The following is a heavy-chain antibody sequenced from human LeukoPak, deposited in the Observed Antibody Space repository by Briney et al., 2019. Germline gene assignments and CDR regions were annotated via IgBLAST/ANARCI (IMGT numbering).Heavy chain of an antibody. J-gene: IGHJ4*02. V-gene: IGHV1-2*02. CDR2: INPDTGTT. CDR3: ARGSGSNSPRYLKGDF. Sequence: ASVKVSCKASGYTFTAYHMHWVRQAPGQGLEWLGWINPDTGTTSLAQKFQGRVTLTRDTAIITVSIEVTRLTSDDTAIYYCARGSGSNSPRYLKGDFWGQGTLLTVSS. D-gene: IGHD3-10*01. CDR1: GYTFTAYH.